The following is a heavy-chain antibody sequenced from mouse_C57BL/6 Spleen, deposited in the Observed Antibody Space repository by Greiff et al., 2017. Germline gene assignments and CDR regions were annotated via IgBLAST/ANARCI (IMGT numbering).Heavy chain of an antibody. J-gene: IGHJ2*01. CDR3: ARDGEITTFFDY. CDR1: GFTFSSYA. D-gene: IGHD2-4*01. Sequence: EVMLVESGGGLVKPGGSLKLSCAASGFTFSSYAMSWVRQTPEKRLEWVATISDGGSYTYYPDNVQGRFTISRDNAKNNLYLQMSHLKSEDTAMYYCARDGEITTFFDYWGQGTTLTVSS. V-gene: IGHV5-4*01. CDR2: ISDGGSYT.